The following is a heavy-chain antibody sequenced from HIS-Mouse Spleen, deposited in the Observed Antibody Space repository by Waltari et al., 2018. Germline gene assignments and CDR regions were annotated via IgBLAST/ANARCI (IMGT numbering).Heavy chain of an antibody. CDR2: IYYSGST. J-gene: IGHJ4*02. D-gene: IGHD1-7*01. Sequence: QVQLQESGPGLVKPSQTLSLTCTFSGGPTSSGGYYWSGNRKHPGKGLEWIGYIYYSGSTYYNPSLKSRVTISVDTSKNQFSLKLSSVTAADTAVYYCARGEGRELKEDYWGQGTLVTVSS. CDR3: ARGEGRELKEDY. CDR1: GGPTSSGGYY. V-gene: IGHV4-31*03.